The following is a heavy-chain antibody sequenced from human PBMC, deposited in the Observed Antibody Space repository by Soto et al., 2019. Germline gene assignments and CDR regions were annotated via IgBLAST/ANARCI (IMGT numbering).Heavy chain of an antibody. V-gene: IGHV4-59*08. CDR3: AGPGGSYSLRSPFDY. CDR2: IFDSGST. J-gene: IGHJ4*02. D-gene: IGHD1-26*01. CDR1: GGSISSYY. Sequence: SSETLSLTCTVSGGSISSYYGSWTRQPPGKGLEWIGYIFDSGSTNYNPSLKSRVTISVDTSKNQFSLRLTSVTAADTAVYYCAGPGGSYSLRSPFDYWGQGTLVTVSS.